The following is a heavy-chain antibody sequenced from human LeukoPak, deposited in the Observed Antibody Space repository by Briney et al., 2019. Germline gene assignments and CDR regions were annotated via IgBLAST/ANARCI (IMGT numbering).Heavy chain of an antibody. CDR1: GYTFTSYY. CDR2: INPSGGST. CDR3: AREGAYYDSSGYYSRYFDY. J-gene: IGHJ4*02. Sequence: ASVKVSCKASGYTFTSYYMHWVRQAPGQGLEWMGIINPSGGSTSYAQKFQGRVTMTRDTSTSTVYMELSSLRSEDTAVYYCAREGAYYDSSGYYSRYFDYWSQGTLVTVSS. V-gene: IGHV1-46*01. D-gene: IGHD3-22*01.